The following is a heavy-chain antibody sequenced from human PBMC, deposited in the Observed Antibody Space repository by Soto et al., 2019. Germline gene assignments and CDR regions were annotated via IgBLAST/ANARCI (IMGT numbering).Heavy chain of an antibody. CDR2: ISGSGGST. Sequence: GGSLRLSCAASGFTFSSYAMSWVRQAPGKGLEWVSAISGSGGSTYYADSVKGRFTISRDNSKNTLYLQMNSLRAEDTAVYYCAKVGPTSRDGYNFWYFDLWGRGTLVTVSS. D-gene: IGHD5-12*01. J-gene: IGHJ2*01. V-gene: IGHV3-23*01. CDR1: GFTFSSYA. CDR3: AKVGPTSRDGYNFWYFDL.